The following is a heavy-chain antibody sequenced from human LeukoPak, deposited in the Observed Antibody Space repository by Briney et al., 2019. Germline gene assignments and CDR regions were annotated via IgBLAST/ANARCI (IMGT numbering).Heavy chain of an antibody. Sequence: GGSLRLSCAASGFTFSSDAMSWVRQAPGEGLEWVLAISGSGGSTSYAASVKGRFTISRDNSKNTLYLQMNSLRAEDTAVYYCAKDAVLRYFDWLPHPYYYYGMDVWGQGTTVTVSS. CDR3: AKDAVLRYFDWLPHPYYYYGMDV. CDR2: ISGSGGST. D-gene: IGHD3-9*01. J-gene: IGHJ6*02. CDR1: GFTFSSDA. V-gene: IGHV3-23*01.